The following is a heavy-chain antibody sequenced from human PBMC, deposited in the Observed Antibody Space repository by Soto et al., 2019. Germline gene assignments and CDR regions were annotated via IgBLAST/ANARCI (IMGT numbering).Heavy chain of an antibody. Sequence: QVQVVESGGGVVQPGRSLRLSCAASGFIFSSYGMHWVRQAPGKGLEWVAVISYDESNKYYADSVKGRLTISRDNSKNTLYLQMNSLRSEDTAVYYCAKRRNVLRFLEWSSGMEVWGQGTTVTVSS. V-gene: IGHV3-30*18. CDR3: AKRRNVLRFLEWSSGMEV. CDR2: ISYDESNK. J-gene: IGHJ6*02. CDR1: GFIFSSYG. D-gene: IGHD3-3*01.